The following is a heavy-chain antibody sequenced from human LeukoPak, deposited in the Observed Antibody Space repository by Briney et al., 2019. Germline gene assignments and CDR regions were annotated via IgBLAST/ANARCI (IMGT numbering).Heavy chain of an antibody. CDR1: GVSISSYY. Sequence: SETLSLTCTVSGVSISSYYWSWIRQPAGKGLEWIGRIHTSGSTNYNPSLKSRVTISVDTSKKQFSLKLSSVTATDTAVYYCARHMGFITMVRGVINNNWFDPWGQGTLVTVSS. CDR3: ARHMGFITMVRGVINNNWFDP. D-gene: IGHD3-10*01. CDR2: IHTSGST. V-gene: IGHV4-4*07. J-gene: IGHJ5*02.